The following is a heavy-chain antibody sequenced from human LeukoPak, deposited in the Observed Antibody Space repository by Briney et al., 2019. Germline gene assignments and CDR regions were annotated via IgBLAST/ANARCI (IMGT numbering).Heavy chain of an antibody. CDR3: ARGGYCSSTSCYMRYWFDP. D-gene: IGHD2-2*02. CDR2: ISGSSSTI. CDR1: GFTFSSYS. V-gene: IGHV3-48*02. J-gene: IGHJ5*02. Sequence: LPGGSLRLTCAASGFTFSSYSMNWVRQAPGKGLEWVSYISGSSSTIYYADSVKGRFTISRDNAKNSLYLQMNSLRDEDTAVYYCARGGYCSSTSCYMRYWFDPWGQGTLVTVSS.